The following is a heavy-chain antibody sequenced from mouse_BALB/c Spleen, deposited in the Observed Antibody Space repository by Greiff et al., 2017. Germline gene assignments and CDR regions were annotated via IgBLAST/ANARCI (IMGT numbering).Heavy chain of an antibody. J-gene: IGHJ2*01. CDR2: ISSGSSTI. CDR3: ARSAYAFFFDY. D-gene: IGHD1-2*01. V-gene: IGHV5-17*02. Sequence: EVQGVESGGGLVQPGGSRKLSCAASGFTFSSFGMHWVRQAPEKGLEWVAYISSGSSTIYYADTVKGRFTISRDNPKNTLFLQMTSLRSEDTAMYYCARSAYAFFFDYWGQGTTLTVSS. CDR1: GFTFSSFG.